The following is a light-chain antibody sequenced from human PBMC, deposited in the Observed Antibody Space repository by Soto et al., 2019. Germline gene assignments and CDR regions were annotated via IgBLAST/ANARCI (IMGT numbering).Light chain of an antibody. CDR1: QSVSSN. Sequence: EVVMTQSPATLSVSPGERVTLSCRASQSVSSNLAWYQQKPGQAPRLLIYEASTRATGIPARFSGSGSGTEFTLTISSLQSEDFAVYYCQQYNNWWTFGQGTKVEIK. CDR3: QQYNNWWT. V-gene: IGKV3-15*01. CDR2: EAS. J-gene: IGKJ1*01.